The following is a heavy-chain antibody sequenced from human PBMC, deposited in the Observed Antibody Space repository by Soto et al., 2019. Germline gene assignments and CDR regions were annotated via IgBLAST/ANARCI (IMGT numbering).Heavy chain of an antibody. CDR3: AKDRDFWGGYHKHRGFDY. J-gene: IGHJ4*02. CDR2: ISGSGGST. D-gene: IGHD3-3*01. Sequence: EVQLLESGGGLVQPGGSLRLSCATSGFTFSTYAMSWVRQAPGKGLEWVSAISGSGGSTYYADSVKGRFTISRDSSKNTLYLQINTLRAEDTAVYYCAKDRDFWGGYHKHRGFDYWGQGTLVTVSS. CDR1: GFTFSTYA. V-gene: IGHV3-23*01.